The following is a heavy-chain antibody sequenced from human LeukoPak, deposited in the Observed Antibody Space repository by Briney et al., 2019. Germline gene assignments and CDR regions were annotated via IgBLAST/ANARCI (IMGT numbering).Heavy chain of an antibody. CDR3: ARGLSRARGLSRGFDT. CDR2: IYSGGST. Sequence: GGSLRLSCAASGFTVSSNYMSWVRQAPGKGLEWVSVIYSGGSTYYADSVKGRFTISRDNSKNTLYLQMNSLRAEDTAVYYCARGLSRARGLSRGFDTWGQGTLVTVSS. V-gene: IGHV3-53*01. CDR1: GFTVSSNY. J-gene: IGHJ4*02.